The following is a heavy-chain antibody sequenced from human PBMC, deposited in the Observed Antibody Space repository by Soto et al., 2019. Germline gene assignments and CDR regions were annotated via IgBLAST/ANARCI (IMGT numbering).Heavy chain of an antibody. D-gene: IGHD2-15*01. Sequence: GGSLRLSCAASGFTFSSYEMNWVRQAPGKGLEWVSYISSSGSTIYYADSVKGRFTISRDNAKNSLYLQMNSLRAEDTAVYYCARDRSCSGGSCQTKYFDLWGRGTLVTVSS. CDR2: ISSSGSTI. CDR3: ARDRSCSGGSCQTKYFDL. CDR1: GFTFSSYE. J-gene: IGHJ2*01. V-gene: IGHV3-48*03.